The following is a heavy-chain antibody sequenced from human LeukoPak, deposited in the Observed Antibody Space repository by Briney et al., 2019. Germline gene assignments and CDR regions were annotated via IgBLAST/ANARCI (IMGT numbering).Heavy chain of an antibody. CDR2: IYHSGNT. V-gene: IGHV4-4*02. CDR1: GGSISSSNW. J-gene: IGHJ4*02. Sequence: SSETLSLTCAVSGGSISSSNWWSWVRQPPGKRLEWIGEIYHSGNTNYNPSLKSRVTISVDKSKNQFSLKLSSVTAADTAVYYCAATYSSSWYGGDYWGQGTLVTVSS. CDR3: AATYSSSWYGGDY. D-gene: IGHD6-13*01.